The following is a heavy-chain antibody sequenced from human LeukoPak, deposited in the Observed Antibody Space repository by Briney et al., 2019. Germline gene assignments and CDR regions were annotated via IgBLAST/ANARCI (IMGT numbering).Heavy chain of an antibody. J-gene: IGHJ4*02. CDR3: ARDRRWDSSSPLDY. Sequence: GGSLRLSCAASGFTVSSNYMSWVRQAPGKGLEWVSVIYSGGSTYCADSVKGRFTISRDNSKNTLYLQMNSLRAEDTAVCYCARDRRWDSSSPLDYWGQGTLVTVSS. D-gene: IGHD6-6*01. V-gene: IGHV3-66*02. CDR2: IYSGGST. CDR1: GFTVSSNY.